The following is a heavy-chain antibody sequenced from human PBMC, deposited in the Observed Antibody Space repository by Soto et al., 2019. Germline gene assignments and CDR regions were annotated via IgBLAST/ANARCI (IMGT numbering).Heavy chain of an antibody. J-gene: IGHJ4*02. Sequence: VSCKASGYTFTSYGISWVRQAPGQGLEWMGWISAYNGNTNYAQKLQGRVTMTTDTSTSTAYMELRSLRVEDTAVYYCATEAAYSSRWYDYWGQGTLVTVSS. CDR1: GYTFTSYG. CDR2: ISAYNGNT. V-gene: IGHV1-18*01. CDR3: ATEAAYSSRWYDY. D-gene: IGHD6-13*01.